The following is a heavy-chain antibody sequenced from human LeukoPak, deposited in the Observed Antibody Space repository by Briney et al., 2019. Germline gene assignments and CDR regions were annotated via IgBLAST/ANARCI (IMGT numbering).Heavy chain of an antibody. J-gene: IGHJ4*02. D-gene: IGHD1-26*01. CDR1: GGSISSYY. V-gene: IGHV4-4*07. CDR3: ARENSGSYREFDY. Sequence: SETLSLTCTVSGGSISSYYWSWIRQPAGKGRECIGRIYTSGSTNYNASLKSRVSMSVDTSKNQFSLKLSSVTAADTAVFYCARENSGSYREFDYWGQGTLVTVSS. CDR2: IYTSGST.